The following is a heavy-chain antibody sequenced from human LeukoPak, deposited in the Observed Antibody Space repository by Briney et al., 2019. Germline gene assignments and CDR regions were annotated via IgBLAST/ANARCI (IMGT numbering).Heavy chain of an antibody. J-gene: IGHJ4*02. V-gene: IGHV3-7*01. CDR3: AREEWDCSSTSCPIDY. D-gene: IGHD2-2*01. Sequence: PGGSLRLSCAASGFTFSNYWMNWVRQAPGKGLEWVANIKQDGTEKYYLDSVKGRFTISRDNSKNTLYLQMNSLRAEDTAVYYCAREEWDCSSTSCPIDYWGQGTLVTVSS. CDR2: IKQDGTEK. CDR1: GFTFSNYW.